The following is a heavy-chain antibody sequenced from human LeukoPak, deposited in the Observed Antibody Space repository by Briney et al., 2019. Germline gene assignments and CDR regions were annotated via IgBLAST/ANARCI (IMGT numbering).Heavy chain of an antibody. J-gene: IGHJ4*02. Sequence: ASVKVSCKASGYTFTGHYMHWVRQAPGQGLEWMGWINPNRGGTNFAQKFQGRVTMTRDTSITTAYMELSRLRSEDTAVYYCATGGHVRVYDSSAYYGHYWGQGTLVTVSS. V-gene: IGHV1-2*02. CDR2: INPNRGGT. D-gene: IGHD3-22*01. CDR1: GYTFTGHY. CDR3: ATGGHVRVYDSSAYYGHY.